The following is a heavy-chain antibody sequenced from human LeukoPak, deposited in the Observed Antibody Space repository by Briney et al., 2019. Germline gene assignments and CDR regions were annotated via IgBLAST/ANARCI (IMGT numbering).Heavy chain of an antibody. CDR3: ARLYSSSLGRVFDY. V-gene: IGHV4-59*01. Sequence: SETLSLTCTVSGGSITSYYWSWIRQPPGKGLEWIGYIYNSGSTNYNPSLKSRVTISVDTSKDQFSLKLSSVTAADTAVYYCARLYSSSLGRVFDYWGQGTLVTVSS. CDR2: IYNSGST. D-gene: IGHD4-11*01. CDR1: GGSITSYY. J-gene: IGHJ4*02.